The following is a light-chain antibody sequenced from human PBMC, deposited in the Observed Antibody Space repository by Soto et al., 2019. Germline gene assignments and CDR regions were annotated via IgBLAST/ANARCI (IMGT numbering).Light chain of an antibody. CDR1: QDISSS. CDR3: QQVNSLPPLT. CDR2: AAS. V-gene: IGKV1-9*01. Sequence: DIQLTQSPSFLSASVGDRVTITCRASQDISSSLAWYQQKPGKAPKILMYAASSLESWVPSRFSGSGSGTEVTLTIISLQHADFSTHSCQQVNSLPPLTFGGGTTVEIK. J-gene: IGKJ4*01.